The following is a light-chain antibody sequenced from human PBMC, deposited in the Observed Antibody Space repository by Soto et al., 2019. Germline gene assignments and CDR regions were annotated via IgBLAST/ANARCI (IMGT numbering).Light chain of an antibody. Sequence: QSALTQPRSVSGSPGQAVTISCTGTSSDVGGYNYVSWYQQHTGKAPKLMIYDVSKRPSGVPDRFSGSKSGNTASLTISGLQAEDEADYYCCSYAGSHYVFGTGTKLTVL. CDR3: CSYAGSHYV. CDR1: SSDVGGYNY. CDR2: DVS. V-gene: IGLV2-11*01. J-gene: IGLJ1*01.